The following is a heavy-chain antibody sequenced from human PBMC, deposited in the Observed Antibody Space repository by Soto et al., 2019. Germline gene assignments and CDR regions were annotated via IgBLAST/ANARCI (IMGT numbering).Heavy chain of an antibody. D-gene: IGHD6-13*01. Sequence: ASVKVSCKASGYTFTSYAMHWVRQAPGQRLEWMGWINAGNGNTKYSQKFQGRVTITRDTSASTAYMELSSLRSEDTAVYYCARDRQQLNWFEHWGQGTLVTVSS. J-gene: IGHJ5*02. CDR1: GYTFTSYA. V-gene: IGHV1-3*01. CDR3: ARDRQQLNWFEH. CDR2: INAGNGNT.